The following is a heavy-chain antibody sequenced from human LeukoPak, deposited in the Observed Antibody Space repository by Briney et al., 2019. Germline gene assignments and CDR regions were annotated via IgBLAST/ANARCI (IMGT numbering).Heavy chain of an antibody. D-gene: IGHD2-2*01. CDR3: ARDTERPYCSSTSCYGAFDI. V-gene: IGHV1-69*13. CDR1: GGTFSSYA. CDR2: IIPIFGTA. Sequence: ASVKVSCKASGGTFSSYAISWVRQAPGQGLEWMGRIIPIFGTANYAQKFQGRVTITADESTSTAYMELSSLRSEDTAVYYCARDTERPYCSSTSCYGAFDIWGQGTMVTVSS. J-gene: IGHJ3*02.